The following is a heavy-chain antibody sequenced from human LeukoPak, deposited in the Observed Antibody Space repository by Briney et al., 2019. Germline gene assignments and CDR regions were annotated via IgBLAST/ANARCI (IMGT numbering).Heavy chain of an antibody. Sequence: SETLSLTCTVSGGSISSSSYYWGWIRQPPGKGLEWIGSIYYSGSTYYNPSLKSRVTISVDTSKNQFSLKLSSVTAADTAVYYCARLTTMSRLFDIWGQWTMVTVSS. CDR1: GGSISSSSYY. V-gene: IGHV4-39*01. CDR3: ARLTTMSRLFDI. D-gene: IGHD3-10*02. CDR2: IYYSGST. J-gene: IGHJ3*02.